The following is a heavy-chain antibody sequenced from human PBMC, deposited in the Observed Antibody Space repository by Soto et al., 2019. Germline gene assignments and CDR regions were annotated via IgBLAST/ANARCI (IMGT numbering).Heavy chain of an antibody. V-gene: IGHV3-7*01. CDR3: ARRPENFWSGYPEAFDY. D-gene: IGHD3-3*01. CDR2: IKQDGSEK. J-gene: IGHJ4*02. CDR1: RFSFSNYW. Sequence: GGSLRLSCAASRFSFSNYWTSWVRLAPGKGLEWVANIKQDGSEKYYVDSVKGRFTISRDNAKKLLYLQMNSLRADDTGVYYCARRPENFWSGYPEAFDYWGPGTLVTVSS.